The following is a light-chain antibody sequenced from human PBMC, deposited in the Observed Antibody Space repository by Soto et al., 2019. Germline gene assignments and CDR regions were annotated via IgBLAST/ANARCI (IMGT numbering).Light chain of an antibody. CDR3: QQSYSTQLT. CDR2: AAS. J-gene: IGKJ4*01. Sequence: DIQMTHSPSSLSASVGDRVTITCRASQSIRSYLNWYQQKPGKPPKLLIYAASSLQSGVPSRFSGSGSGTDFTLMISSMQPEDFAIYYCQQSYSTQLTVGGGTKVDIQ. V-gene: IGKV1-39*01. CDR1: QSIRSY.